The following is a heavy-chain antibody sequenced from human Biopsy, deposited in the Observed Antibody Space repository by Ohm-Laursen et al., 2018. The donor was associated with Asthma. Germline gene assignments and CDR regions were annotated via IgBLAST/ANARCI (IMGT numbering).Heavy chain of an antibody. D-gene: IGHD2-2*01. CDR3: ARKAGSCISRTCYSLDF. CDR1: GGTFNTYV. J-gene: IGHJ4*02. CDR2: INSVFGTT. Sequence: GASVKVCCKSLGGTFNTYVIGWVRQAPGQGLEWMGGINSVFGTTTYPQKFQDRVTITADDSTSTVYMELSSLRSEDTAVYYCARKAGSCISRTCYSLDFWGQGTLVTVSS. V-gene: IGHV1-69*13.